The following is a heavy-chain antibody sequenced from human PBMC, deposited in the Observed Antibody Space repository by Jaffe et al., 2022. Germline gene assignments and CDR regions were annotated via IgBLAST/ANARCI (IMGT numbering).Heavy chain of an antibody. CDR2: ISSSSSTI. V-gene: IGHV3-48*01. J-gene: IGHJ4*02. CDR1: GFTFSSYS. D-gene: IGHD3-16*02. Sequence: EVQLVESGGGLVQPGGSLRLSCAASGFTFSSYSMNWVRQAPGKGLEWVSYISSSSSTIYYADSVKGRFTISRDNAKNSLYLQMNSLRAEDTAVYYCARDPPPFDYDYIWGSYLWGQGTLVTVSS. CDR3: ARDPPPFDYDYIWGSYL.